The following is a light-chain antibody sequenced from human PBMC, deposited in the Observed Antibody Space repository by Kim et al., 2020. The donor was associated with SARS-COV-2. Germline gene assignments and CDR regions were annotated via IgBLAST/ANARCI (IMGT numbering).Light chain of an antibody. Sequence: QPVLTQSPSASASLGASVKLTCTLSSGHSSYAIAWHQQQPEKGPRYLMKLNSDGSHSKGDGIPDRFSGSSSGAERYLTISSLQSEDEADYYCQTWGTGIWVFFGGTQLTVL. CDR3: QTWGTGIWV. CDR1: SGHSSYA. V-gene: IGLV4-69*01. CDR2: LNSDGSH. J-gene: IGLJ3*02.